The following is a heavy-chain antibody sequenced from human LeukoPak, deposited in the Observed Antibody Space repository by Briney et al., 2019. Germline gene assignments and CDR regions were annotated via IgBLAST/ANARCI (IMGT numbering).Heavy chain of an antibody. D-gene: IGHD6-19*01. CDR1: GGSISSSSYY. J-gene: IGHJ4*02. V-gene: IGHV4-39*01. CDR3: ARSLYSSDFDY. CDR2: IYYSVST. Sequence: SETLSLTCTVSGGSISSSSYYWGWIRQPPGKGLEWIGSIYYSVSTYYNPSLKSRVTISVDTSKNQFSLKLSSVTAADTAVYYCARSLYSSDFDYWGQGTLVTVSS.